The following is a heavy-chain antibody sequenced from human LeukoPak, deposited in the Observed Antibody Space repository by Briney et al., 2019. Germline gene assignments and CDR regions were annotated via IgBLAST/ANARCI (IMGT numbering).Heavy chain of an antibody. V-gene: IGHV7-4-1*02. CDR3: AREKGGGQYSYGYDY. CDR1: GYTFTSHA. J-gene: IGHJ4*02. Sequence: ASVKVSCKASGYTFTSHAIHWVRQAPGQRLEWMGWINTNTGNPTYAQGFTGRFVFSLDTSVSTAYLQISSLKAEDTAVYYCAREKGGGQYSYGYDYWGQGTLVTVSS. CDR2: INTNTGNP. D-gene: IGHD5-18*01.